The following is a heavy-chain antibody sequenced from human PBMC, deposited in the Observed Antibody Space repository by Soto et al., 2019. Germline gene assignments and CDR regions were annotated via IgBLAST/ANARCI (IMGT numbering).Heavy chain of an antibody. D-gene: IGHD6-13*01. CDR1: GGSFSGYY. Sequence: SETLSLTCAVYGGSFSGYYWSWIRQPPGKGLEWIGEINHSGSTNYNPSLKSRVTISVDTPKNQFSLKPSSVTAADTAVYYCARGPGAAVTTTISDYYYYYGMDVWGQGTTVTVSS. J-gene: IGHJ6*02. CDR2: INHSGST. CDR3: ARGPGAAVTTTISDYYYYYGMDV. V-gene: IGHV4-34*01.